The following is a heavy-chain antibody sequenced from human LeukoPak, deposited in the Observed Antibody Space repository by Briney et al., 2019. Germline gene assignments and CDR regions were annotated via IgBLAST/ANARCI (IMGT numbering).Heavy chain of an antibody. Sequence: GGSLRLSCAASGFTFDDYGMSWVRQAPGKGLEWVAHINQDGSEEHYMDSVKARFTISRDNAKNSLSLQMNSLRAEDTAVYYCVRDGGVSGYDLLDYWGRGTLVTVSS. CDR2: INQDGSEE. CDR3: VRDGGVSGYDLLDY. CDR1: GFTFDDYG. D-gene: IGHD5-12*01. J-gene: IGHJ4*02. V-gene: IGHV3-7*01.